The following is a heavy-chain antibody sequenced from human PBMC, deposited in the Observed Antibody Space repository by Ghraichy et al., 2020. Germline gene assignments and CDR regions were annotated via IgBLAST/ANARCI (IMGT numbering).Heavy chain of an antibody. CDR1: GGSISSGAYS. CDR2: IYYSGST. CDR3: AREVYYDSSGYYSVGVGTAEEDAFDI. J-gene: IGHJ3*02. D-gene: IGHD3-22*01. Sequence: SETLSLTCAVSGGSISSGAYSWSWIRQPPGKGLEWIGYIYYSGSTYYNPSLKSRVTISVDTSKNQFSLKLSSVTAADTAVYYCAREVYYDSSGYYSVGVGTAEEDAFDIWGKVTMVTVSS. V-gene: IGHV4-30-4*07.